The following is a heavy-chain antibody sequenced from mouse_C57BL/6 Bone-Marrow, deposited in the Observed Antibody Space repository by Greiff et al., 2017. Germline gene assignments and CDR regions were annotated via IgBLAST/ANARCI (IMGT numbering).Heavy chain of an antibody. CDR3: VRLRSFAY. D-gene: IGHD1-1*01. Sequence: QVQLQQPGAELVKPGASVKLSCKASGYTFTSYWMHWVKQRPGQDLEWIGRIDPNSGGTKYNEKFKSKATLTVDKPSSTAYMQLRSLTSEDTAVYYCVRLRSFAYWGQGTLVTVYA. J-gene: IGHJ3*01. V-gene: IGHV1-72*01. CDR1: GYTFTSYW. CDR2: IDPNSGGT.